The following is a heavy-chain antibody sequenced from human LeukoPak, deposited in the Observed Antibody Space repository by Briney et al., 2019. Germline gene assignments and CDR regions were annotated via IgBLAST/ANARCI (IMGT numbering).Heavy chain of an antibody. V-gene: IGHV4-39*01. CDR3: AGVVGATLMGYYYYGMDV. D-gene: IGHD1-26*01. J-gene: IGHJ6*02. CDR2: IYYSGST. CDR1: GGSISSSSYY. Sequence: PSETLSLTCTVSGGSISSSSYYWGWIRQPPGKGLEWIGSIYYSGSTYYNPSLKSRVTTSVDTSKNQFSLKLSSVTAADTAVYYCAGVVGATLMGYYYYGMDVWGQGTTVTVSS.